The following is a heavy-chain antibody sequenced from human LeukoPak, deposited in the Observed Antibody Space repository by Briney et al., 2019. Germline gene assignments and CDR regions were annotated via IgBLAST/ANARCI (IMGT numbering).Heavy chain of an antibody. CDR3: AKLGIVVVVAATTWFDP. V-gene: IGHV3-23*01. CDR2: ISGSGGST. D-gene: IGHD2-15*01. Sequence: GGSLRLSCAASGFTFSSYAMSWVRQAPGKGLEWVSAISGSGGSTYYADSVKGWFTISRDNSKNTLYQQMNSLRAEDTAVYYCAKLGIVVVVAATTWFDPWGQGTLVTVSS. J-gene: IGHJ5*02. CDR1: GFTFSSYA.